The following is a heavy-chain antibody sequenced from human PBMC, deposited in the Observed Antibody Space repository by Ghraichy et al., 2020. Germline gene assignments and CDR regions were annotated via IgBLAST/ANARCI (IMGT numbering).Heavy chain of an antibody. D-gene: IGHD3-10*01. V-gene: IGHV3-43D*03. J-gene: IGHJ4*02. CDR1: GFTFDDYA. CDR3: AKDIGIGSGSYVDY. Sequence: GGSLRLSCAASGFTFDDYAMHWVRQAPGKGLEWVSLISWDGGSTYYADSVKGRFTISRDNSKNSLYLQMNSLRAEDTALYYCAKDIGIGSGSYVDYWGQGTLVTVSS. CDR2: ISWDGGST.